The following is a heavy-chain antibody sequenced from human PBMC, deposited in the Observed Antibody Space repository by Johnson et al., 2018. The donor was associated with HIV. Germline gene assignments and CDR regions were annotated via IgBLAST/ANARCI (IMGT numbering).Heavy chain of an antibody. CDR1: GFTFSSYA. CDR2: ISYDGSDK. V-gene: IGHV3-30*04. Sequence: QMQLVESGGGVVQPGRSLRLSCAASGFTFSSYAMHWVRQAPAKGLQWVAVISYDGSDKDYADSVKGRFTISRDSSKNTLYLQMNSLRVDDTAVYYCAKRATVVSGSPSDAFDIWGQGTMVTVSS. CDR3: AKRATVVSGSPSDAFDI. J-gene: IGHJ3*02. D-gene: IGHD4-23*01.